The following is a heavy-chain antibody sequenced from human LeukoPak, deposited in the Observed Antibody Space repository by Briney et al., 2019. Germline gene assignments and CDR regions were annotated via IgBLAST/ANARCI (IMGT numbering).Heavy chain of an antibody. CDR2: INPNSGGT. V-gene: IGHV1-2*02. J-gene: IGHJ4*02. CDR1: GDTFTGYY. D-gene: IGHD3-9*01. CDR3: ARGHYDILNGYYSDY. Sequence: ASVKVSCKASGDTFTGYYMHWVRQAPGQGLEWMGWINPNSGGTNYAQKFQGRVTMTRDTSISTAYMELSRLRSDVTAVCDCARGHYDILNGYYSDYWGQGTLVTLSS.